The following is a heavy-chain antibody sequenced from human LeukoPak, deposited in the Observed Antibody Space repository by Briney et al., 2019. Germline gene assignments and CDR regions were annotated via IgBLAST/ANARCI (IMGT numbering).Heavy chain of an antibody. J-gene: IGHJ4*02. D-gene: IGHD1-26*01. CDR2: ISGSGGST. CDR3: ARDSGSYPYYFDY. V-gene: IGHV3-23*01. CDR1: GFTFSSYA. Sequence: GGSLRLSCAASGFTFSSYAMSWVRQAPGKGLEWVSAISGSGGSTYYADSVKGRFTISRDNSKNTLYLQMNSLRVEDTAVYYCARDSGSYPYYFDYWGQGTLVTVSS.